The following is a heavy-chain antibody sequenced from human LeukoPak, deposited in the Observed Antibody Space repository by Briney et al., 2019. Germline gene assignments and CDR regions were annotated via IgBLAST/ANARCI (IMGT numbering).Heavy chain of an antibody. Sequence: GGSLRLSCAASGFTFSNYEMIWVRQAPGKGLEWLSYVSVSGGATEYADSVKGRFTTSRDDAKNTLYLQMNTLKAEDTAIYYCARKTDRPGAVGRDRYFDLWGRGTLVTVSS. CDR2: VSVSGGAT. V-gene: IGHV3-48*03. J-gene: IGHJ2*01. D-gene: IGHD6-13*01. CDR3: ARKTDRPGAVGRDRYFDL. CDR1: GFTFSNYE.